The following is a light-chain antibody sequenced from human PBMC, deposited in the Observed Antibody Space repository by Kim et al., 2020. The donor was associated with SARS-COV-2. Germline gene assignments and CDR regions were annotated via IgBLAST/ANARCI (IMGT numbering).Light chain of an antibody. V-gene: IGLV3-27*01. Sequence: SYELTQPSSVSVSPGQTARITCSGDVLAKKYARWFQQKPGQAPVLLIYKDSERPSGIPERFSGSSSGTTVTLTISGAQVEDEADYYCYSAADNNRVFGTGTKVTVL. CDR2: KDS. CDR3: YSAADNNRV. J-gene: IGLJ1*01. CDR1: VLAKKY.